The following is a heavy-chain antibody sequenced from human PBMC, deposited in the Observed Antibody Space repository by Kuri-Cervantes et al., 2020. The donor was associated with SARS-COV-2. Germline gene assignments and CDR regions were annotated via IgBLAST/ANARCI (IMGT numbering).Heavy chain of an antibody. D-gene: IGHD4-11*01. CDR2: INPNSGCT. Sequence: SVKVSCKASGYTFSEYYIHWVRQAPGQGLEWMGLINPNSGCTNYAQKLQGRVTMTTDTSTSTAYMEVRSLRSDDTAVYYCARAGGLQKQYYFDYWGQGTLVTVSS. CDR1: GYTFSEYY. J-gene: IGHJ4*02. CDR3: ARAGGLQKQYYFDY. V-gene: IGHV1-2*02.